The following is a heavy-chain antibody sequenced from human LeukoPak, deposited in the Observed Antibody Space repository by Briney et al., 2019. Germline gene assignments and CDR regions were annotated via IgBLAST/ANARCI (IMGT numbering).Heavy chain of an antibody. CDR3: AKSGTAMVLIFDY. V-gene: IGHV3-23*01. CDR2: ISGSGGST. J-gene: IGHJ4*02. CDR1: GFTFSSYA. Sequence: PGGSLRLSCAASGFTFSSYAMSWVRQAPGKGLEWVSAISGSGGSTYSAAYVKGRVTISRDNSKDTLYLQMNSLRAEDTAVYYCAKSGTAMVLIFDYWGQGTLVTVSS. D-gene: IGHD5-18*01.